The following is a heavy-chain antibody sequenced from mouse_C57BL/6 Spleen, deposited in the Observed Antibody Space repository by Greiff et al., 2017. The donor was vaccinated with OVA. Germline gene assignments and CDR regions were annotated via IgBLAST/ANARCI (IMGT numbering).Heavy chain of an antibody. CDR3: ARLEDLGAMDY. CDR2: ISSGSSTI. J-gene: IGHJ4*01. Sequence: DVKLEESWGGLVKPGGSLKLSCAASVFTFSDYGMHWVRQAPKTGLEWGAYISSGSSTIYYADTVKGRFTISRDNAKNTLFLQMTSLRSEDTAMYYCARLEDLGAMDYWGQGTSVTVSS. CDR1: VFTFSDYG. V-gene: IGHV5-17*01.